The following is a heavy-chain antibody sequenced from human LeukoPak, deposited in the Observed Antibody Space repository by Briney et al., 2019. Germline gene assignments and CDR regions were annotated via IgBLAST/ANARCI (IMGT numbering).Heavy chain of an antibody. CDR2: IKSKADGGPT. CDR1: GFTFSHAW. CDR3: TTELLADAFNI. Sequence: GGSLRLSCAASGFTFSHAWMSWVRQAPGRGLEWVGRIKSKADGGPTDYSAPVKGRFTISRDDSKNTLYLQMNSLKTEDTAVYYCTTELLADAFNIWGQGTMVTVSS. V-gene: IGHV3-15*01. D-gene: IGHD2/OR15-2a*01. J-gene: IGHJ3*02.